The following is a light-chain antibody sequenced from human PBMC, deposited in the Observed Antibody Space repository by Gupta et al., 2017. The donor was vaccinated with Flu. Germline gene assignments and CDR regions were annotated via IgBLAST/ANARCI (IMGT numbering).Light chain of an antibody. CDR3: AAWDDSLNGPV. CDR1: SSNIGSNT. Sequence: QSVLTPPPSASGTPGQRITLSCSGSSSNIGSNTVNWYQQLPGTAPKLLIYSNNQRPSGVPDRFSGSKSGTSASLAISGLQSGDEADYYCAAWDDSLNGPVFGGGTKLTVL. V-gene: IGLV1-44*01. J-gene: IGLJ3*02. CDR2: SNN.